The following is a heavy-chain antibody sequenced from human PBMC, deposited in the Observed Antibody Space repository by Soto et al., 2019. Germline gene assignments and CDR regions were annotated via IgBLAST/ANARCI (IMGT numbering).Heavy chain of an antibody. J-gene: IGHJ4*02. CDR1: GFIFRSHA. CDR3: VSGYPWVGFDY. D-gene: IGHD3-22*01. V-gene: IGHV3-64D*06. CDR2: ISREGDNS. Sequence: PGGSLRLSCSASGFIFRSHAMHWVRQAPGQGLEYLSAISREGDNSYYADSVKGRFTISRDNSKNTLYLRMTSLRTEDTAVYICVSGYPWVGFDYWGQGTLVTVSS.